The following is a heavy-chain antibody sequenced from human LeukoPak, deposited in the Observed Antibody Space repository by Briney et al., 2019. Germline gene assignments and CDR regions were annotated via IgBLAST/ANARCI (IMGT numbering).Heavy chain of an antibody. CDR1: GFTLSSYG. CDR2: IWSDGNNK. J-gene: IGHJ4*02. D-gene: IGHD3-10*01. V-gene: IGHV3-33*01. CDR3: ARDSPGGYFDY. Sequence: PGRSLRLSCAASGFTLSSYGMHWVRQAPGKGLEWVALIWSDGNNKHYVDSVKGRFTISRDNSKNTLYLQMNSLRVEDTAVYYCARDSPGGYFDYWGQGILVTVSS.